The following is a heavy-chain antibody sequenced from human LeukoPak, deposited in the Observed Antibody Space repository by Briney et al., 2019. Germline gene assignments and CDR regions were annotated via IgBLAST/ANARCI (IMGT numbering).Heavy chain of an antibody. CDR1: GGSFSGYY. CDR2: IIHSGST. J-gene: IGHJ4*02. CDR3: ARGRRYSSRYDY. V-gene: IGHV4-34*01. D-gene: IGHD6-13*01. Sequence: PSETLSLTCAVYGGSFSGYYWSWIRQPPGKGLEWIGEIIHSGSTNYNPSLKSRVTISVDTSKNQFSLKLSSVTAADTAVYYCARGRRYSSRYDYWGQGTLVTVSS.